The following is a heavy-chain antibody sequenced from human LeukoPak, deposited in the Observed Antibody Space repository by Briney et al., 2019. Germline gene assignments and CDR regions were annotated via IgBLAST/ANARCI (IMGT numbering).Heavy chain of an antibody. Sequence: SETLSLTCTVSGGSISSYYWSWIRQPPGKGLECIGYIYYSGSTNYNPSLKSRVTISVDTSKNQFSLKLSSVTAADTAVYYCARRTYFYDSSGYYFDYWGQGTLVTVSA. CDR1: GGSISSYY. D-gene: IGHD3-22*01. V-gene: IGHV4-59*01. CDR3: ARRTYFYDSSGYYFDY. J-gene: IGHJ4*02. CDR2: IYYSGST.